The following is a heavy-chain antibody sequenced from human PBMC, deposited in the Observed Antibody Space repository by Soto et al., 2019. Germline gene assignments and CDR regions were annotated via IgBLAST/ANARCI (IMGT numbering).Heavy chain of an antibody. CDR1: RGSISSYY. CDR2: IYYNGAT. J-gene: IGHJ4*02. D-gene: IGHD4-17*01. V-gene: IGHV4-59*01. CDR3: AKISNPYGGFDS. Sequence: SETLSLTCSFSRGSISSYYWALIRQPPGKGLEWIAYIYYNGATSFNPSLKSRVTISVDTKNQFSLNLGSVTAADTAVYYCAKISNPYGGFDSWGPGTLVTVS.